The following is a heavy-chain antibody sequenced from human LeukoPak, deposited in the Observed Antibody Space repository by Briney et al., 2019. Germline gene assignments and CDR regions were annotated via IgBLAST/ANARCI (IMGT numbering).Heavy chain of an antibody. D-gene: IGHD3-16*02. CDR3: ARSHDHLWGNYPDY. CDR2: IYYSGST. V-gene: IGHV4-59*01. Sequence: SETLSLTCTVSGGSISSYYWSWIRQPPGKGLEWIGYIYYSGSTNYNPSLKSRVTVSVDTSKNQFSLKLSSVTAADTAVYYCARSHDHLWGNYPDYWGQGTLVTVSS. J-gene: IGHJ4*02. CDR1: GGSISSYY.